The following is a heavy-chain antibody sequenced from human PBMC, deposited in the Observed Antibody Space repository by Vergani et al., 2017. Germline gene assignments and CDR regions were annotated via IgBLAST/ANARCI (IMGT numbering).Heavy chain of an antibody. Sequence: VQLVQSGAEVKKPVATLKISCTVSGYTFTDHYMHWVKQAPGQGLEWMGLVDPEDGETIYAEKFKGRVTIAADTSTDTAHLELSSLRSEDTAVYYCATPQTVTTGGMEVWGQGTTVIVSS. CDR2: VDPEDGET. D-gene: IGHD4-17*01. V-gene: IGHV1-69-2*01. J-gene: IGHJ6*02. CDR3: ATPQTVTTGGMEV. CDR1: GYTFTDHY.